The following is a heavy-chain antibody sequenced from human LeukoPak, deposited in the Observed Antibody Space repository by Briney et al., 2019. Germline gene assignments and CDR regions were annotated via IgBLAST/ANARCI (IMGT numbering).Heavy chain of an antibody. CDR2: INHSGGT. CDR1: GGSFSDYQ. D-gene: IGHD2-2*01. J-gene: IGHJ6*04. V-gene: IGHV4-34*01. Sequence: KPSETLSLTCAVYGGSFSDYQWSWIRQPPGKGLEWIGEINHSGGTNYNPSLESRVTISVDTSKNQFSLKLSSVTAADTAVYYCARGRATVVPSATRQWSQSYNYHGMDVWGKGTTVIVSS. CDR3: ARGRATVVPSATRQWSQSYNYHGMDV.